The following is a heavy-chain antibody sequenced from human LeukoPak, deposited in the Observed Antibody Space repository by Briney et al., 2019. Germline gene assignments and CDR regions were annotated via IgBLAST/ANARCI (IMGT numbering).Heavy chain of an antibody. CDR3: ASSIQLWPPFYYGMDV. J-gene: IGHJ6*02. V-gene: IGHV3-11*01. Sequence: GGSLRLSCAASGFTFSDYYMSWIRQAPGQGLEWVSYISSSGSTIYYADSVKGRFTISRDNAKNSLYLQMNSLRAEDTAVYYCASSIQLWPPFYYGMDVWGQGTTVTVSS. CDR2: ISSSGSTI. CDR1: GFTFSDYY. D-gene: IGHD5-18*01.